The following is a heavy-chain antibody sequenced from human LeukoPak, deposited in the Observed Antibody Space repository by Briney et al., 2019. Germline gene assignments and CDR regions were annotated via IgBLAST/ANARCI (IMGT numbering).Heavy chain of an antibody. D-gene: IGHD2-21*01. CDR2: IHDSGST. V-gene: IGHV4-61*08. CDR1: GGSVSTDDYY. Sequence: SETLSLTCTVSGGSVSTDDYYCSWIRQPPGKGLEWIGYIHDSGSTNYNPSLKGRVTISVDTSKNQFSLRLSSVSAADAAVYYCARDLVNWGQGTLVTVSS. CDR3: ARDLVN. J-gene: IGHJ4*02.